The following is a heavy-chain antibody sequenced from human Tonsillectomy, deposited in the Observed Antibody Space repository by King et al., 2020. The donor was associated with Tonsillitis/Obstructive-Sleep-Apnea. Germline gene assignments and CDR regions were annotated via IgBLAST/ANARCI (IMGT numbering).Heavy chain of an antibody. CDR2: IYPGDSYT. Sequence: VQLVESGAEVKKPGESLKISCRGSGYTFTNYRIGWVRQMPGKGLEWRGIIYPGDSYTKYSPSFQGQVTIEVDKSITIAYLQWSSLKASDTAMYYCARQGQGKLPFDYWGQGTLVTVSS. CDR3: ARQGQGKLPFDY. J-gene: IGHJ4*02. D-gene: IGHD2-15*01. CDR1: GYTFTNYR. V-gene: IGHV5-51*01.